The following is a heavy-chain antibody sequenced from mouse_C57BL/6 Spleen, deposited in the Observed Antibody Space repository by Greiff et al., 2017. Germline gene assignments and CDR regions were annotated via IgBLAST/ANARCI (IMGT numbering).Heavy chain of an antibody. V-gene: IGHV1-82*01. J-gene: IGHJ3*01. CDR2: IYPGDGDT. D-gene: IGHD4-1*01. CDR3: ARETGGFAY. Sequence: QVQLQQSGPELVKPGASVKISCKASGYAFSSSWMNWVKQRPGKGLEWIGRIYPGDGDTNYNGKFKGKATLTADKSSSTAYMQLSSLTSEDSAVYFCARETGGFAYWGQGTLVTGSA. CDR1: GYAFSSSW.